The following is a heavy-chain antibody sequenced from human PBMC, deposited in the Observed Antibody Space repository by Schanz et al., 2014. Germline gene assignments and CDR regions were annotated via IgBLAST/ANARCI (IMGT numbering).Heavy chain of an antibody. Sequence: EVQLVESGGGLAQPGGSLRLSCAVSGFIVRSNYMTWVRQAPGKGLEWVSYVSRSTPDIYYADSVKGRFTMSRDNAKNSVFLQMNSLRAEDTAVYYCVRDSFFAFDYWGQGTLVTVSS. V-gene: IGHV3-48*01. CDR3: VRDSFFAFDY. CDR2: VSRSTPDI. D-gene: IGHD3-3*01. J-gene: IGHJ4*02. CDR1: GFIVRSNY.